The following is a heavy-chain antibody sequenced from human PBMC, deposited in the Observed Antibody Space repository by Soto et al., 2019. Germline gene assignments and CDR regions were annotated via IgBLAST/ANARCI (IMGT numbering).Heavy chain of an antibody. CDR2: IYYSGST. Sequence: QVQLQESGPGLVKPSQTLSLTCTVSGGSISSGGYYWSWIRQHPGKGLEWIGYIYYSGSTYYNPSLKSRVTISVDTSKNQFSLKLSSVTAADTAVYYCARVPAPYGDYAGGLAYFDYWGQGTLVTVSS. CDR3: ARVPAPYGDYAGGLAYFDY. V-gene: IGHV4-31*03. J-gene: IGHJ4*02. CDR1: GGSISSGGYY. D-gene: IGHD4-17*01.